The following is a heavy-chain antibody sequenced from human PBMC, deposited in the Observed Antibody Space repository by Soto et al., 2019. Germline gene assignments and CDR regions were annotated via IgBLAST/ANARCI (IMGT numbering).Heavy chain of an antibody. CDR1: GESISDTIYY. J-gene: IGHJ5*02. D-gene: IGHD3-9*01. Sequence: PSETLSLTCRVSGESISDTIYYWGWIRQAPGKGLGWIGSIHYSGSMQFHPSLKTRVTISVDTSKNEFSLKLSSVTAADTAVYYCARGPHAQLRYFDWPVNGDKSFDPWGQGTLVTVSS. CDR2: IHYSGSM. V-gene: IGHV4-39*07. CDR3: ARGPHAQLRYFDWPVNGDKSFDP.